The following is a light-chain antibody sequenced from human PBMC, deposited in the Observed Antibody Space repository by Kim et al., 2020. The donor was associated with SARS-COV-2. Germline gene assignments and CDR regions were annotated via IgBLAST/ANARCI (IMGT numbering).Light chain of an antibody. CDR3: LQHRTYQIT. Sequence: ASVGDRVTITCRARQDIGNDLGWYQQNPGRAPKRRIYGAANLQSGVPSRFSCSGSETEFTLTINSLQPEDFATYFCLQHRTYQITFGQGTRLEIK. CDR1: QDIGND. V-gene: IGKV1-17*01. CDR2: GAA. J-gene: IGKJ5*01.